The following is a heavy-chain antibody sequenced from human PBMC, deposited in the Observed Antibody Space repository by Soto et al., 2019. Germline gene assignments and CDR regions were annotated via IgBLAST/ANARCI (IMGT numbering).Heavy chain of an antibody. D-gene: IGHD3-10*01. CDR2: IYYSGST. CDR3: ARRWRITMVRGVIITDYYYYGMDV. CDR1: CGSISSCGYY. J-gene: IGHJ6*02. Sequence: SETLSLTCTVSCGSISSCGYYWSWIRQHPGKGLEWIGSIYYSGSTYHNPSLKSRVTISVDTSKNQFSLKLSSVTAADTAVYYCARRWRITMVRGVIITDYYYYGMDVWGQGTTVTVS. V-gene: IGHV4-39*01.